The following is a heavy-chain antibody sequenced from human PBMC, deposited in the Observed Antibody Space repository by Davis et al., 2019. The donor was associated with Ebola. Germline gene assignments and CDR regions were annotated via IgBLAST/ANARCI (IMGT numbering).Heavy chain of an antibody. Sequence: GESLKISCAASGFTFSSYSMIWVRQAPGKGLEWVANIKQDGSEKYYVDSVKGRFTISRDNAKNSLYLQMNSLRAEDTAVYYCARDKIAAAGLFDYWGQGTLVTVSS. V-gene: IGHV3-7*01. CDR2: IKQDGSEK. J-gene: IGHJ4*02. CDR1: GFTFSSYS. D-gene: IGHD6-13*01. CDR3: ARDKIAAAGLFDY.